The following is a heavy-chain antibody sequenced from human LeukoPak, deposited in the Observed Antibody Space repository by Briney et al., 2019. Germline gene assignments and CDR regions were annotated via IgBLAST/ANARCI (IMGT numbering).Heavy chain of an antibody. V-gene: IGHV3-20*04. D-gene: IGHD4-17*01. CDR2: INWNGGST. J-gene: IGHJ6*03. CDR1: GFTFDDYG. Sequence: PGGSLRLSRAASGFTFDDYGMSWVRQAPGKGLEWVSGINWNGGSTGYAGSVKGRFTISRDNAKNSLYLQMNSLRAEDTAVYYCARIRRTVTTKSPLYYYMDVWGKGTTVTVSS. CDR3: ARIRRTVTTKSPLYYYMDV.